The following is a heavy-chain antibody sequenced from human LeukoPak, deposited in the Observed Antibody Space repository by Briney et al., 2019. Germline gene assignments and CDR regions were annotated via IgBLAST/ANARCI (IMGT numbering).Heavy chain of an antibody. V-gene: IGHV3-7*01. CDR1: GFTFSSYW. Sequence: GGSLRLSCAGSGFTFSSYWMTWVRQAPGKGLEWVANIKQDGSEKNYVDSVKGRFTISRDNAKNSLYLQMNSLRVEDTAVYYCTRDLMDYDVSTGLHHYYMDVWGQGTTVTVSS. D-gene: IGHD3-9*01. CDR2: IKQDGSEK. CDR3: TRDLMDYDVSTGLHHYYMDV. J-gene: IGHJ6*02.